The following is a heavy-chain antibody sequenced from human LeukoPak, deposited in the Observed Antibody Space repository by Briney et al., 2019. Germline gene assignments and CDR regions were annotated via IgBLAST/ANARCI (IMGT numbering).Heavy chain of an antibody. D-gene: IGHD6-13*01. J-gene: IGHJ4*02. V-gene: IGHV1-18*04. CDR1: GYTFTSYG. CDR2: ISAYNGNT. Sequence: ASVKVSCKAPGYTFTSYGISWVRQAPGQGLEWMGWISAYNGNTNYAQKLQGRVTMTTDTSTSTAYMELRSLRSDDTAVYYCARGSPLVRPPSGYFDYWGQGTLVIVSS. CDR3: ARGSPLVRPPSGYFDY.